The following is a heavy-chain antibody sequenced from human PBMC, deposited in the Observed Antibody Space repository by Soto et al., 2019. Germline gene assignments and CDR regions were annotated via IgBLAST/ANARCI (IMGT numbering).Heavy chain of an antibody. J-gene: IGHJ4*02. CDR3: AREGSYSAYNFAHGIQLWSFDF. CDR2: IFSSGST. CDR1: GGSINTFY. D-gene: IGHD5-12*01. V-gene: IGHV4-4*07. Sequence: SETLSLTCTVSGGSINTFYWSWVRQPAGKGLEWIGRIFSSGSTSFNPSLESLVAMPVDTSENHFSLNLSSLAASDMAVYYCAREGSYSAYNFAHGIQLWSFDFWGQGGLVTVSS.